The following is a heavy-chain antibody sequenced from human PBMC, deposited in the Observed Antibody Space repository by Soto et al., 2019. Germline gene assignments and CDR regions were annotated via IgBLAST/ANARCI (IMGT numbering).Heavy chain of an antibody. Sequence: GASVKVSCKASGYTFTSYAMHWVRQAPGQMLEWMGWINAGNGNKKYSQKFQGRVTITRDTYASTAYMELGSLRSEDTAVYYCARDVPALYGSGSPGFDPWGKGTLVTVSS. CDR1: GYTFTSYA. J-gene: IGHJ5*02. CDR3: ARDVPALYGSGSPGFDP. V-gene: IGHV1-3*01. CDR2: INAGNGNK. D-gene: IGHD3-10*01.